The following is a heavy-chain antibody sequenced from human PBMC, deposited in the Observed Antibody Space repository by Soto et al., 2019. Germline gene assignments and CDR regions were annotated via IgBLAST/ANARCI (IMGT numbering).Heavy chain of an antibody. CDR3: AKGIAVAGRAYFDY. Sequence: GASVKVSCKASGGTFSSYAISWVRQAPGQGLEWMGGIIPIFGTANYAQKFQGRVTITADEPTSTAYMELSSLRSEDTAVYYCAKGIAVAGRAYFDYWGQGTLVTVSS. D-gene: IGHD6-19*01. J-gene: IGHJ4*02. CDR1: GGTFSSYA. V-gene: IGHV1-69*13. CDR2: IIPIFGTA.